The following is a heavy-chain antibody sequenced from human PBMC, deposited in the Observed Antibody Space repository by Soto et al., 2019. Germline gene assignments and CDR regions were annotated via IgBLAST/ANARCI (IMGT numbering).Heavy chain of an antibody. CDR3: AIDGSHNFDS. V-gene: IGHV3-30*03. Sequence: QVQLVESGGGVVQPGRSLRLSCAASGFTFSQYAMHWVRQAPGKGMEWVALMSYDGSNEYYADSVKGRFTISRDNSANTLYMQMTSLRAAETAVYYCAIDGSHNFDSGGQGTLVTVSS. CDR1: GFTFSQYA. CDR2: MSYDGSNE. D-gene: IGHD1-26*01. J-gene: IGHJ4*02.